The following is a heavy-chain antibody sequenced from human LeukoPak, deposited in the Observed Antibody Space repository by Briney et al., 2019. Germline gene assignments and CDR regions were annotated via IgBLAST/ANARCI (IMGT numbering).Heavy chain of an antibody. CDR1: GVTVSSNH. V-gene: IGHV3-66*01. Sequence: GGSLRLSCAVSGVTVSSNHMSWVRQAPGKGLEWVSAIYSGGATYYADSVKGRFTISRDKSKNTLYLQMNSLRAEDTAVYYCARGYDSGGYYWGQGTLVTVSS. J-gene: IGHJ4*02. D-gene: IGHD3-22*01. CDR3: ARGYDSGGYY. CDR2: IYSGGAT.